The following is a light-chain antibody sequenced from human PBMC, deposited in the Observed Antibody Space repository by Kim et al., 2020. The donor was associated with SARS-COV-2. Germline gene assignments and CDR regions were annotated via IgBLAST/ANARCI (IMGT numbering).Light chain of an antibody. CDR2: GAS. CDR1: QSVSGSY. Sequence: EIVLTQSPGTLSLSPGERATLSCRASQSVSGSYLAWYQQKPGQAPSLLIYGASGRATGIPDRFSGSGSGTDFTLTISRLEPEDFAVYYCQHYHSSPSTFGPGTKVDIK. V-gene: IGKV3-20*01. J-gene: IGKJ3*01. CDR3: QHYHSSPST.